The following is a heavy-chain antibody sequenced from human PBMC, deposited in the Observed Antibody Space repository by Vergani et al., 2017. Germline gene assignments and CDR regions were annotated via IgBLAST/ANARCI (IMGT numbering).Heavy chain of an antibody. Sequence: QVQLQESGPGLVKPSETLTLTCTVSGGSISSYYWSWIRQPPGKGLEWIGYIYYSGSTNYNPSLKSRVTISVDTSKNQFSLKLSSVTAADTAVYYCARNXYCGGDCYSDAFDIWGPATMVTVSS. CDR2: IYYSGST. CDR3: ARNXYCGGDCYSDAFDI. V-gene: IGHV4-59*01. J-gene: IGHJ3*02. D-gene: IGHD2-21*02. CDR1: GGSISSYY.